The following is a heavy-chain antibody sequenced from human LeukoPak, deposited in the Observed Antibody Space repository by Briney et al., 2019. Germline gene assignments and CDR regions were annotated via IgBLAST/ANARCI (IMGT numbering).Heavy chain of an antibody. CDR2: IYYSGST. J-gene: IGHJ4*02. CDR3: ARGIGYSYGPLDY. D-gene: IGHD5-18*01. Sequence: KPSETLSLTCTVSGGSISSYYWSWIRQPPGKGLEWIGYIYYSGSTNYNPSLKSRVTISVDTSKNQFSLKLSSVTAADTGVYYCARGIGYSYGPLDYWGQGTLVTVSS. CDR1: GGSISSYY. V-gene: IGHV4-59*01.